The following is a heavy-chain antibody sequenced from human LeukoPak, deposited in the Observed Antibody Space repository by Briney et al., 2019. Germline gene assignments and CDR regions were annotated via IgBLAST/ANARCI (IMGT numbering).Heavy chain of an antibody. CDR2: INPNSGGT. D-gene: IGHD3-3*01. CDR3: ARVMGRFDAFDI. Sequence: GASVKVSCKASGYTFTGYYMHWVRQAPGQGLEWMGWINPNSGGTNYAQKFQGRVPMTRDTSISTAYMELSRLRSDDTAVYYCARVMGRFDAFDIWGQGTMVTVSS. CDR1: GYTFTGYY. J-gene: IGHJ3*02. V-gene: IGHV1-2*02.